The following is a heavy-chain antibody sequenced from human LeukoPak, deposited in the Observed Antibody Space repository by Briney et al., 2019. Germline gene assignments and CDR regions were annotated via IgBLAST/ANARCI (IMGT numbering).Heavy chain of an antibody. CDR2: IFVGSGNT. Sequence: GTSVKVSCKASGFTFTSSAVQWVRQARGQRLEWIGWIFVGSGNTNYAQKFQERVTITRDMSTSTAYMELSSLRSEDTAVYYCAADPTNYDSFMAVWGKGTTVTVSS. V-gene: IGHV1-58*01. D-gene: IGHD3-22*01. CDR1: GFTFTSSA. CDR3: AADPTNYDSFMAV. J-gene: IGHJ6*03.